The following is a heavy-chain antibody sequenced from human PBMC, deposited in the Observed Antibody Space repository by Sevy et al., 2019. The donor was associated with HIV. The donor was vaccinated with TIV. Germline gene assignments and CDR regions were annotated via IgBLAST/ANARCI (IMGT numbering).Heavy chain of an antibody. V-gene: IGHV3-30-3*01. J-gene: IGHJ5*02. Sequence: GGSLRLSCAASGVTFSSYAMHWVRQAPGKGLEWMAVISYDGSNKYYADSVKGRFTISRDNSKKTVYLQMNSLRVEDTAVYYCVLDQHDYAGNIRTGWFDPWGQGALVTVSS. CDR2: ISYDGSNK. CDR1: GVTFSSYA. D-gene: IGHD4-17*01. CDR3: VLDQHDYAGNIRTGWFDP.